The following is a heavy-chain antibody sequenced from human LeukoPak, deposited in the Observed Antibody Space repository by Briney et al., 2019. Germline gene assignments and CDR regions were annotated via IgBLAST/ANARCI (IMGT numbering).Heavy chain of an antibody. V-gene: IGHV5-51*01. CDR3: AGRMYSSSWYSSANFDY. D-gene: IGHD6-13*01. J-gene: IGHJ4*02. CDR1: GYSFTSYW. Sequence: GESLKISCMGSGYSFTSYWIGWVRQMPGKGLEWMGIIYPGDSDTRYSPSFQGQVTISADKSISTAYLQWSSLKASDTAMYYCAGRMYSSSWYSSANFDYWGQGTLVTVSS. CDR2: IYPGDSDT.